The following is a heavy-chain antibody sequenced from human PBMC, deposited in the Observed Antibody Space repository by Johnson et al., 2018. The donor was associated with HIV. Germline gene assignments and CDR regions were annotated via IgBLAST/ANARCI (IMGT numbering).Heavy chain of an antibody. CDR1: GSTFSSYG. CDR3: ASSAHDAFDI. V-gene: IGHV3-30*03. Sequence: QVQLVESGGGVVQPGRSLRLSCAASGSTFSSYGMHWVRQAPCKGLEWLAVISYDGSNKYYADSVKGRFTISRDNSKNTLYLQMNSLRAEDTAVYYCASSAHDAFDIWGQGTMVTVSS. D-gene: IGHD2-2*01. CDR2: ISYDGSNK. J-gene: IGHJ3*02.